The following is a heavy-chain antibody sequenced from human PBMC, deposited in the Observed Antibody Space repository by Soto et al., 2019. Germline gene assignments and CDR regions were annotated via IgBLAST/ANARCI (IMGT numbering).Heavy chain of an antibody. CDR3: ATMEPFGSLNWFDP. J-gene: IGHJ5*02. CDR1: GYSFTNND. D-gene: IGHD3-10*01. V-gene: IGHV1-8*01. Sequence: ASVKVSCKASGYSFTNNDVSWVRQATGQGLEWMGWMNPGSGDTGYAQKFQGRVTMTRDISIATAYMELSSLRSDDTAIYYCATMEPFGSLNWFDPWGQGTLVTASS. CDR2: MNPGSGDT.